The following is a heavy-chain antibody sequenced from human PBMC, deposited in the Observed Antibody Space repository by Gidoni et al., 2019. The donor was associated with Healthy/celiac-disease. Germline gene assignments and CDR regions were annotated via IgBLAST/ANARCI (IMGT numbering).Heavy chain of an antibody. V-gene: IGHV3-30*03. J-gene: IGHJ4*02. CDR2: ISYDGSNK. CDR1: GFTFSSYG. Sequence: QVQLVESGGGVVQPGRSLRLSCAASGFTFSSYGMHWVRQAPGKGLEGVAVISYDGSNKYYADSVKGRFTISRDNSKNTLYLQMNSLRAEDTAVYYCARDHRYSSGWYYFDYWGQGTLVTVSS. D-gene: IGHD6-19*01. CDR3: ARDHRYSSGWYYFDY.